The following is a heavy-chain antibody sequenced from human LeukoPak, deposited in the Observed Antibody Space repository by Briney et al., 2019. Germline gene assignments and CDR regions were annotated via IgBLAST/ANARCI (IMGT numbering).Heavy chain of an antibody. CDR3: ARVSGVWGSYRDYQSFDY. CDR1: AGSINDNY. D-gene: IGHD3-16*02. Sequence: SETLSLTCIVSAGSINDNYWSWIRRPAGKGLEWLGRISSSGSTNYNPPLQSRVTMSIETSKNQFSLKLSSVTAADTAVYYCARVSGVWGSYRDYQSFDYWGQGTLVTVSS. V-gene: IGHV4-4*07. CDR2: ISSSGST. J-gene: IGHJ4*02.